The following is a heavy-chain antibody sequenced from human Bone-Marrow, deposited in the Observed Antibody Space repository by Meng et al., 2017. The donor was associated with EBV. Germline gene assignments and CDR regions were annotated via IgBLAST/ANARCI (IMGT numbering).Heavy chain of an antibody. CDR2: IIPIFGTA. J-gene: IGHJ4*02. CDR3: ARDDYDFWSGYLFDY. CDR1: GGTFSSYA. Sequence: QVQHVQYGAEVTKPGSSVKVSCKASGGTFSSYAISWVRQAPGQGLEWMGGIIPIFGTANYAQKFQGRVTITADESTSTAYMELSSLRSEDTAVYYCARDDYDFWSGYLFDYWGQGTLVTVSS. D-gene: IGHD3-3*01. V-gene: IGHV1-69*01.